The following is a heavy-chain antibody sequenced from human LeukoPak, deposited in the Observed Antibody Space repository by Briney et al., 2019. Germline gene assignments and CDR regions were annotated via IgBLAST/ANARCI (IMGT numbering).Heavy chain of an antibody. CDR2: IRQDGSEK. CDR1: GFIFSSYW. CDR3: ARDPIDY. V-gene: IGHV3-7*01. Sequence: GGSLRLSRTASGFIFSSYWMTWVRQAPGKGLEWVANIRQDGSEKNFVDSVKGRFTISRDNAKNSLYLQMNTLTAEDTAVYYCARDPIDYWGQGTLATVTS. J-gene: IGHJ4*02.